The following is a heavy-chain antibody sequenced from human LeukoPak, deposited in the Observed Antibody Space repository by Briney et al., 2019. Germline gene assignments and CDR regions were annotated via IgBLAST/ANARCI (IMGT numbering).Heavy chain of an antibody. V-gene: IGHV1-69*13. D-gene: IGHD3-10*01. CDR3: ASSYGSGSYSIFDY. Sequence: SVKVSCKASGGTFSSNAISWVRQAPGQGLEWMGGIIPIFGTANYAQKFQGRVTITADESTSTAYMELSSLRSEDTAVYYCASSYGSGSYSIFDYWGQGTLVTVSS. CDR1: GGTFSSNA. CDR2: IIPIFGTA. J-gene: IGHJ4*02.